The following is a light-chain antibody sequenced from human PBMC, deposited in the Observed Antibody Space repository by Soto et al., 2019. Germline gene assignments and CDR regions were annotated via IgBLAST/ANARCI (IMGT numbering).Light chain of an antibody. CDR3: LQVNSYPLT. J-gene: IGKJ4*01. V-gene: IGKV1-9*01. Sequence: DIQLTQSPSFLSASVGGRVTITCRASQGISSYLAWYQQKPGRAPKLLIYAASTVQSGVPSRFSGSGFGTEFPLSISSLQPEDFATYYCLQVNSYPLTFGGGTKVEIK. CDR2: AAS. CDR1: QGISSY.